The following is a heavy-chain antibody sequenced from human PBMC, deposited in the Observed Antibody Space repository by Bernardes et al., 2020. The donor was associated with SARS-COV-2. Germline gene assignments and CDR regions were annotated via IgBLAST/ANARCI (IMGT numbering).Heavy chain of an antibody. Sequence: GGSLRLSCAASGFTFSSYCMHWVRQAPGKGLVWVSRIKTDGSSTSYADSVKGRFTISRDNAKNTVYLQMNSLRGEDTAVYYCVGAGFGSTYGLVGYWGQGTLAPSPQ. J-gene: IGHJ4*02. CDR2: IKTDGSST. CDR3: VGAGFGSTYGLVGY. D-gene: IGHD1-26*01. V-gene: IGHV3-74*01. CDR1: GFTFSSYC.